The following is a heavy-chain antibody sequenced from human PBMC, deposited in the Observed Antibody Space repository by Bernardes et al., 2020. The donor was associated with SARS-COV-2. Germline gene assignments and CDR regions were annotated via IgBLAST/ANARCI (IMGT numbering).Heavy chain of an antibody. Sequence: SETLSLTCTVSGGSISSYYWSWIRQPAGKGLEWIGRIYISGSTYYNPSLKSRVTMSVDTSRNQFSLKLSSVTAADTAVYYCARVGGEVVFGVVQGNYFDPWGQGTLVTVSS. CDR2: IYISGST. V-gene: IGHV4-4*07. D-gene: IGHD3-3*01. J-gene: IGHJ5*02. CDR1: GGSISSYY. CDR3: ARVGGEVVFGVVQGNYFDP.